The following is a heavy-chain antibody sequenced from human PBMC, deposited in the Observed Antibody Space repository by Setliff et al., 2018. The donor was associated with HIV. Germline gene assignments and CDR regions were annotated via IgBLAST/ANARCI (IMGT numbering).Heavy chain of an antibody. J-gene: IGHJ4*02. CDR2: THYDGSNE. CDR3: ATDCAVVGGTGSLDS. CDR1: GFTFSSYG. Sequence: GGSLRLSCAASGFTFSSYGMHWVRQAPGKGLEWVASTHYDGSNEYYADSVKGRFTISRDNAKNSLYLQMNSLRVEDTAVYYCATDCAVVGGTGSLDSWGQGTLVTVSS. D-gene: IGHD1-26*01. V-gene: IGHV3-30*02.